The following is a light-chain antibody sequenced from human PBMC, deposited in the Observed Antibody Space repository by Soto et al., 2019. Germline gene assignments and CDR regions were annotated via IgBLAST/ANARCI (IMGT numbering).Light chain of an antibody. J-gene: IGLJ1*01. CDR3: CSYAGSSTYV. CDR1: SSDVGGYNS. V-gene: IGLV2-14*01. CDR2: EVS. Sequence: QSVLTQPASVSGSPGQSITISCTETSSDVGGYNSVSWYQQHPGKAPKLMIFEVSNRPSGVSNRFSGSKSGNTASLTISGLHTEDEADYYCCSYAGSSTYVFGIGTKLTVL.